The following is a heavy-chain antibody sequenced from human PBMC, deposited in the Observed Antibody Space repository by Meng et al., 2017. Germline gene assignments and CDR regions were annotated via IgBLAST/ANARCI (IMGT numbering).Heavy chain of an antibody. V-gene: IGHV3-53*04. J-gene: IGHJ4*02. CDR1: GFTVSSNY. Sequence: GESLKISCAASGFTVSSNYMSWVRQAPGKGLEWVSVIYSGGSTYYADSVKGRFTISRHNSKNTLYLQMSSLRAEDTAVYYCAREYYYDSSGYGVIFWGQGTLVTVSS. D-gene: IGHD3-22*01. CDR3: AREYYYDSSGYGVIF. CDR2: IYSGGST.